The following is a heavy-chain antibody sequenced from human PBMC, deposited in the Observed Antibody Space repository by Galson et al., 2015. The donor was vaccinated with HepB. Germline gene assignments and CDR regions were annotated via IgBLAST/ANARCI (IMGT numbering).Heavy chain of an antibody. V-gene: IGHV1-69*13. D-gene: IGHD6-13*01. Sequence: SVKVSCKASGGTFSRYTISWVRQAPGQGLEWIGGTTPLFGTAKYAQRFQGRVTITADESTNTVYMDLSGLRSEDTAVYYCARGGIASAANPVDYWGQGTLVTVSS. CDR2: TTPLFGTA. CDR1: GGTFSRYT. J-gene: IGHJ4*02. CDR3: ARGGIASAANPVDY.